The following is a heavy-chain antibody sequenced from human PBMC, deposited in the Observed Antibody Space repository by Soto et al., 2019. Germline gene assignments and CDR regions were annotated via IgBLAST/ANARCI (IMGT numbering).Heavy chain of an antibody. Sequence: GGSLRLSCAASGFTFSSYSMNLVRQAPGKGLEWVSYISSSSRTIYCADSVKGRFTISRDNAKNSLYLQMNSLRAEDTAVYYCAREWDGDGYNSGWFDPWGQGTLVTVSS. CDR2: ISSSSRTI. D-gene: IGHD5-12*01. V-gene: IGHV3-48*01. CDR1: GFTFSSYS. J-gene: IGHJ5*02. CDR3: AREWDGDGYNSGWFDP.